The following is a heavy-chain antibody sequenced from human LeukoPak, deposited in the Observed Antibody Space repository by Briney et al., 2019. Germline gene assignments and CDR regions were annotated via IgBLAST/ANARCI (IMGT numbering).Heavy chain of an antibody. CDR3: ARDERGLMTRRAFDI. CDR2: INPNSGGT. J-gene: IGHJ3*02. Sequence: GASVKVSCKASGYTFTGYYMHWVRQAPGQGLEWMGWINPNSGGTNSAQKFQGRVTMTRDTSISTAYMELTRLRSDDTAVYYCARDERGLMTRRAFDIWGQGTMVTVSS. D-gene: IGHD3-16*01. V-gene: IGHV1-2*02. CDR1: GYTFTGYY.